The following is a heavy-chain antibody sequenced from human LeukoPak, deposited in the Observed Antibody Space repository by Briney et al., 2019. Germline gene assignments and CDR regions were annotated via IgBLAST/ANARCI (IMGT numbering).Heavy chain of an antibody. Sequence: SETLSLTCTVSGGSISSSSYYWGRIRQPPGKGLEWIGSIYYSGSTYYNPSLKSRVTISVDTSKNQFSLKLSSVTAADTAVYYCARDPDSSGWGGYFDYWGQGTLVTVSS. J-gene: IGHJ4*02. CDR2: IYYSGST. D-gene: IGHD6-19*01. V-gene: IGHV4-39*07. CDR1: GGSISSSSYY. CDR3: ARDPDSSGWGGYFDY.